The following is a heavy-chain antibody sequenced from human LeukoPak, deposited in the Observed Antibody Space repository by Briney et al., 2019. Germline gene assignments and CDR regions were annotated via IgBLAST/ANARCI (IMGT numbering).Heavy chain of an antibody. CDR1: GFTFSSYW. V-gene: IGHV3-74*01. CDR2: INSDGSST. D-gene: IGHD6-6*01. Sequence: GGSLRLSCAASGFTFSSYWMHWVRQAPGKGLVWVSRINSDGSSTSYADSVKGRFTISRDNAKSTLYLQMNSLRAEDTAVYYCARVREASSSFRGDYYYYMDVWGKGTTVTVSS. CDR3: ARVREASSSFRGDYYYYMDV. J-gene: IGHJ6*03.